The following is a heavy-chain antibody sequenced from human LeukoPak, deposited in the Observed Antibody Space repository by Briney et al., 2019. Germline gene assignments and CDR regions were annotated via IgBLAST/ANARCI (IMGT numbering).Heavy chain of an antibody. CDR3: ARGSGSYYNRRYFDY. V-gene: IGHV4-61*02. Sequence: SETLSLTCTVSGGSISSGSYYWSWIRQPAGKGLEWIGRIYTSGSTNYNPSLKSRVTISVDTSKSQFSLKLSSVTAADTAVYYCARGSGSYYNRRYFDYWGQGTLVTVSS. CDR1: GGSISSGSYY. D-gene: IGHD3-10*01. J-gene: IGHJ4*02. CDR2: IYTSGST.